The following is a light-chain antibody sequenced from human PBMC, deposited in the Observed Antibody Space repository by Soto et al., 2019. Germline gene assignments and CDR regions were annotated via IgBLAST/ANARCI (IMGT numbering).Light chain of an antibody. CDR3: SSYPSRSNLGV. V-gene: IGLV2-14*01. CDR2: DVS. Sequence: QSALTQPASVSGSPGQSITISCTGTSSDVGGYNYVSWYQQHPGKAPKLMIYDVSNRPSGVSNRFSGSKSGNTASLTISGLQAEDEADYYCSSYPSRSNLGVFGGRTKVTVL. CDR1: SSDVGGYNY. J-gene: IGLJ2*01.